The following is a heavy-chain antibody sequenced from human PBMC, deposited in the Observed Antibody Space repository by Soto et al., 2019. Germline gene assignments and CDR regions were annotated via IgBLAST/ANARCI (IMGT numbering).Heavy chain of an antibody. CDR1: GYTFTKYY. D-gene: IGHD2-15*01. Sequence: QVQLVQCGPEVKPPGASVRISCRASGYTFTKYYVHWVRQAPGQGLEWMGVIDPRGGGTTYAQEFQDRVTMTRDVAMSTVYFDLTSLRSEDTAMYFCASHCSTRCSDWIDPWGQGTLVIVSS. CDR3: ASHCSTRCSDWIDP. CDR2: IDPRGGGT. J-gene: IGHJ5*02. V-gene: IGHV1-46*03.